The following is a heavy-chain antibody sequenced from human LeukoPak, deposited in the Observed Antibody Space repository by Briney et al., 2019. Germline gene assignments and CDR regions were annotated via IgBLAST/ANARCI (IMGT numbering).Heavy chain of an antibody. CDR1: GFTFSNYS. Sequence: GGSLRLSCAASGFTFSNYSMSWVRQAPGKGLEWVSTISGTGGTTYYADSVKGRFTISRDNSENTLFLQFNSLRADDTAVYYCAKGRGTTVTAAANYWGQGTLVTVSS. CDR3: AKGRGTTVTAAANY. CDR2: ISGTGGTT. D-gene: IGHD4-17*01. J-gene: IGHJ4*02. V-gene: IGHV3-23*01.